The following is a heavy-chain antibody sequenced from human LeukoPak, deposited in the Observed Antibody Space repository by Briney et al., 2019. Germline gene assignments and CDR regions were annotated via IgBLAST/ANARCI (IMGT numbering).Heavy chain of an antibody. CDR2: ICSSSDNM. Sequence: GGSLRLSCAASGFTFSSYSMNWVRQAPGKGLEWVSCICSSSDNMYYADSVKGRFTISRDNAKNSLYLQMNSLRAEDTAVYYCARAKGDGRFNWNYFDYWGQGTLATVSS. J-gene: IGHJ4*02. CDR1: GFTFSSYS. V-gene: IGHV3-21*01. CDR3: ARAKGDGRFNWNYFDY. D-gene: IGHD1-20*01.